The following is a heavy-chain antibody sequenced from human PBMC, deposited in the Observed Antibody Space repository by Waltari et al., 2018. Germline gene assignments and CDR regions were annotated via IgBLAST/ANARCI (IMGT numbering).Heavy chain of an antibody. CDR2: IYPGDSDT. Sequence: EVQLVQSGAEVKKPGESLKTSGKGSGYSFTSHWIGWVRQMPGKGLEWMGIIYPGDSDTRYSPSFQGQVTISADKSIRTAYLQWSSLTASDTAMYYCARLGNSFYYYYYGMDVWGQGTTVTVSS. CDR3: ARLGNSFYYYYYGMDV. V-gene: IGHV5-51*01. J-gene: IGHJ6*02. CDR1: GYSFTSHW. D-gene: IGHD4-4*01.